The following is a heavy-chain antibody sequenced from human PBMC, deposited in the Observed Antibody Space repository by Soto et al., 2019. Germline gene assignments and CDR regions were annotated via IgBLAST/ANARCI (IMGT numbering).Heavy chain of an antibody. Sequence: PSETLSLTCTVSGGSISSGDYYWSWIRQPPGKGLEWIGYIYYSGSTYYNPSLKSRVTISVDTSKNQFSLKLSSVTAADTAAYYCARVFSDSSSFFDPWGQGTLVTVSS. CDR1: GGSISSGDYY. V-gene: IGHV4-30-4*01. CDR2: IYYSGST. CDR3: ARVFSDSSSFFDP. D-gene: IGHD6-13*01. J-gene: IGHJ5*02.